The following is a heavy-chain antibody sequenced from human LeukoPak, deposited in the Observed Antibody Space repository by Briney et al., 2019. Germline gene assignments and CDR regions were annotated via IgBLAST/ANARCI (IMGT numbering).Heavy chain of an antibody. CDR3: ARRQSSGGNSGNRFDP. CDR1: GGSISSYY. CDR2: IYTSGST. V-gene: IGHV4-4*09. Sequence: SETLSLTCTVSGGSISSYYWSWIRQPPGKGLEWIGYIYTSGSTNYNPSLKSRVTISVDTSKNQFSLKLSSVTAADTAVYYCARRQSSGGNSGNRFDPWGQGTLVTVSS. J-gene: IGHJ5*02. D-gene: IGHD4-23*01.